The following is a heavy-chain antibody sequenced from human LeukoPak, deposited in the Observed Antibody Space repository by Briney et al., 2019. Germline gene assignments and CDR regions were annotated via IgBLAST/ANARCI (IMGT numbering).Heavy chain of an antibody. CDR3: VRDGGVSGYDLLDY. CDR2: INQDGSEE. V-gene: IGHV3-7*01. D-gene: IGHD5-12*01. J-gene: IGHJ4*02. Sequence: GGSLRLSCAASGFTVSSYWMHWVRQAPGKGLEWVAHINQDGSEEHYMDSVKARFTISRDNAKNSLSLQMNSLRAEDTAVYYCVRDGGVSGYDLLDYWGQGTLVTVSS. CDR1: GFTVSSYW.